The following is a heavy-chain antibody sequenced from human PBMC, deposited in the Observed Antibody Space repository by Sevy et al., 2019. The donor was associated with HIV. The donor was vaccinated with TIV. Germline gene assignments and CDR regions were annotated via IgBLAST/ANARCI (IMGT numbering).Heavy chain of an antibody. V-gene: IGHV3-7*01. Sequence: GGSLRLSCAASGFTFSSYWMSWVRQAPGKGLEWVANIKQDGSEKYYVDSVKGRFTISSDNAKNSLYLQMNSLRAEDTAVYYCARGRIFGVVIYYFDYWGQGTLVTVSS. J-gene: IGHJ4*02. D-gene: IGHD3-3*02. CDR1: GFTFSSYW. CDR2: IKQDGSEK. CDR3: ARGRIFGVVIYYFDY.